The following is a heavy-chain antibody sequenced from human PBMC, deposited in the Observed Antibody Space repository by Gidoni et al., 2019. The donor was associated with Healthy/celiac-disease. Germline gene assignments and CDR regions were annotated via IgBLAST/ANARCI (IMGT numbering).Heavy chain of an antibody. J-gene: IGHJ4*02. V-gene: IGHV3-9*01. Sequence: EVQLVESGGGLVQPGRSLRLSCAASGFTFDDYAMHWVRQAPGKGLEWVSGISWNSGSIGYADSVKGRFTISRDNAKNSLYLQMNSLRAEDTALYYCVKQGGVPAAMEAFDYWGQGTLVTVSS. CDR3: VKQGGVPAAMEAFDY. D-gene: IGHD2-2*01. CDR2: ISWNSGSI. CDR1: GFTFDDYA.